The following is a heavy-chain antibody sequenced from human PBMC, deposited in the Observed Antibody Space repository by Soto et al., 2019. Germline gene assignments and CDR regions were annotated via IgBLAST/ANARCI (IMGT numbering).Heavy chain of an antibody. V-gene: IGHV1-69*12. CDR3: ASGIQLWLRRINNGYSG. D-gene: IGHD5-18*01. J-gene: IGHJ4*02. Sequence: QVQLVQSGGEVKKPESSVKVSCKAPGGTFSTYGISWVRLAPGQGLEWMGGIIPMFGTANYAQRFQDRVTITADESTNTVYMELSSLRSEDTAVYFCASGIQLWLRRINNGYSGWGQGTLVTVSS. CDR2: IIPMFGTA. CDR1: GGTFSTYG.